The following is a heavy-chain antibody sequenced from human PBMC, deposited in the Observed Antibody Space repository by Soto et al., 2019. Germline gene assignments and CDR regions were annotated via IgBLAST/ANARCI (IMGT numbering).Heavy chain of an antibody. Sequence: SETLSLTCTFSGFSIRSGGYYWSWIRQHPGKGLEWIGYIYYSGSTYYNPSPKSRVTISVDTSKNQFSLKLSSVTAADTAVYYCASHPYCGGDCYHSFDPWGQGTLVTVSS. CDR1: GFSIRSGGYY. D-gene: IGHD2-21*01. CDR2: IYYSGST. V-gene: IGHV4-31*03. CDR3: ASHPYCGGDCYHSFDP. J-gene: IGHJ5*02.